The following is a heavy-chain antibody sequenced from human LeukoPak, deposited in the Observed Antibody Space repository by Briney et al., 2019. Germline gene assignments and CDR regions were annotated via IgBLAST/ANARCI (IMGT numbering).Heavy chain of an antibody. CDR1: GFTFSTYG. D-gene: IGHD6-13*01. Sequence: GGSLRLSCAASGFTFSTYGMHWVRQAPGKGLEWVAVIWYDGSHKYYADSVKGRFTISRDNSKNTLYLQMNSLRAEDTAVYYCVRGGSSWSFYYYCGMDVWGQGTTVTVSS. V-gene: IGHV3-33*01. CDR2: IWYDGSHK. J-gene: IGHJ6*02. CDR3: VRGGSSWSFYYYCGMDV.